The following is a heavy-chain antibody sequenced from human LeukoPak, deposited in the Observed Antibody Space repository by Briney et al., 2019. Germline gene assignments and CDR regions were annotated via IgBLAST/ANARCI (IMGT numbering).Heavy chain of an antibody. D-gene: IGHD3-3*01. CDR1: GGSISSSSYY. Sequence: SETLSLTCTVSGGSISSSSYYWGWIRQPPGKGLEWIGSIYYSGSTYYNPSLKSRVTISVDTSKNQFSLKLSSVTAADTAVYYCARDLGYYDFWSGYYALNWFDPWGQGTLVTVSS. CDR3: ARDLGYYDFWSGYYALNWFDP. J-gene: IGHJ5*02. V-gene: IGHV4-39*07. CDR2: IYYSGST.